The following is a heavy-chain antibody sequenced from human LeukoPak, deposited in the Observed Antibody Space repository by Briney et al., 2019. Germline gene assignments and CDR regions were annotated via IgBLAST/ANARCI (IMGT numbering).Heavy chain of an antibody. CDR1: GYTFTGYY. D-gene: IGHD3-9*01. CDR3: ARSTKYYDILTGLDY. V-gene: IGHV1-2*02. J-gene: IGHJ4*02. Sequence: ASVKVSCKASGYTFTGYYMHWVRQAPGQGLEWMEWINPNSGCTNYAQKFEGRVTMTRDTSISTAYMELSRLRSDDTAVYYCARSTKYYDILTGLDYWGQGTLVTVSS. CDR2: INPNSGCT.